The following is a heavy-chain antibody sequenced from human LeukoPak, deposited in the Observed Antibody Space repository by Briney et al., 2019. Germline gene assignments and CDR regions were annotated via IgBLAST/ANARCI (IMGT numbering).Heavy chain of an antibody. CDR3: ARSSGPLGWPSGSYYDY. V-gene: IGHV1-69*05. CDR1: GGTFSSYA. CDR2: IIPIFGTA. J-gene: IGHJ4*02. Sequence: ASVKVSCKASGGTFSSYAISWVRQAPGQGLEWMGRIIPIFGTANYAQKFQGRVTITTDESTSTAYMELSSLRSEDTAVYYCARSSGPLGWPSGSYYDYWGQRTLVTVSS. D-gene: IGHD1-26*01.